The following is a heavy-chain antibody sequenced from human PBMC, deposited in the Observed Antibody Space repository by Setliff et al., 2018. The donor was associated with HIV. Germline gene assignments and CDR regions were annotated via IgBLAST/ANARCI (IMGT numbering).Heavy chain of an antibody. CDR2: IDNSGNT. CDR3: TVYNTGSSKDHY. CDR1: GVSISAYF. Sequence: SETLSLTCAVSGVSISAYFWSWIRQSPEKGLEWIGYIDNSGNTNYSPSLKSRVTISVDTSKNQFSLKLNSVTAADTAVYYCTVYNTGSSKDHYWGQGTPVTVSS. V-gene: IGHV4-59*03. J-gene: IGHJ4*02. D-gene: IGHD2-8*02.